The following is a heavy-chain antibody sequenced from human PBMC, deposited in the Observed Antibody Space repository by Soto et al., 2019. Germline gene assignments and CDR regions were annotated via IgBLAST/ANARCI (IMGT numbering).Heavy chain of an antibody. Sequence: SETLSLTCTVSGGSISSYYWSWIRQPPGKGLEWIGYIYYSGSTNYNPSLKSRVTISVDTSKNQFSLKLSSVTAADTAVYYCAMYLYSSSGRNFDYWGQGTLVTVSS. V-gene: IGHV4-59*08. J-gene: IGHJ4*02. CDR2: IYYSGST. D-gene: IGHD6-13*01. CDR3: AMYLYSSSGRNFDY. CDR1: GGSISSYY.